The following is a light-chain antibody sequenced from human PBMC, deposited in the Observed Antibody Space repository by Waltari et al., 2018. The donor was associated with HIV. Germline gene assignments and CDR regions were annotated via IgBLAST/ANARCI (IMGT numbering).Light chain of an antibody. J-gene: IGLJ3*02. CDR3: CSYAGSYTLV. CDR2: DVT. CDR1: SSDVGGYKY. Sequence: QSALTQPRSVSGSPGQSVTISCTGTSSDVGGYKYVSWYQQHPPKAPKLMLYDVTKRPSGVPDRFSGSKSVNTASLTISGLEAEDEADYYCCSYAGSYTLVFGGGTKLTVL. V-gene: IGLV2-11*01.